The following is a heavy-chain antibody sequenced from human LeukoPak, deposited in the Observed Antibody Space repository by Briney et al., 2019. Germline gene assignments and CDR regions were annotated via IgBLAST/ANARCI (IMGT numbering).Heavy chain of an antibody. CDR3: ARGGSRGMDV. V-gene: IGHV3-48*03. CDR1: GFTFSSYE. CDR2: ISSSGSTI. Sequence: GGSLRLSCAASGFTFSSYEMNWVRQAPGKGLEWVSYISSSGSTIYYADSVKGRFTISRDNAKNSLYLQMNSQRAEDTAVYCCARGGSRGMDVWGQGTTVTVSS. J-gene: IGHJ6*02. D-gene: IGHD1-26*01.